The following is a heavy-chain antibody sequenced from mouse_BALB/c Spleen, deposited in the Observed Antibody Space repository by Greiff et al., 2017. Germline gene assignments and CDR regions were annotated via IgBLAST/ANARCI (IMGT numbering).Heavy chain of an antibody. Sequence: LHQPGSELVRPGASVKLSCKASGYTFTSYWMHWVKQRHVQGLEWIGNIYPGSGSTNYDEKFKSKGTLTVDTSSSTAYMHLSSLTSEDSAVYYCTRNYGSGDWYFDVWGAGTTVTVSS. CDR1: GYTFTSYW. V-gene: IGHV1S22*01. CDR2: IYPGSGST. J-gene: IGHJ1*01. D-gene: IGHD1-1*01. CDR3: TRNYGSGDWYFDV.